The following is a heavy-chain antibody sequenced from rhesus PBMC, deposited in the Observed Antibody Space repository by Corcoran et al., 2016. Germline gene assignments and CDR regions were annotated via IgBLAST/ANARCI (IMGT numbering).Heavy chain of an antibody. CDR3: ARGGCSGIYCFYYFDY. D-gene: IGHD2-27*01. CDR1: GFSLTTSGMG. Sequence: QVTLKESGPALVKPTQTLKLTCTFSGFSLTTSGMGVGWIRQPPGKALEWLARIYWDEDKRYSTSLKSRLTSSKDNHKNQVVLTMTNMDPVDTATYDCARGGCSGIYCFYYFDYWGQGVLVTVSS. J-gene: IGHJ4*01. CDR2: IYWDEDK. V-gene: IGHV2-174*01.